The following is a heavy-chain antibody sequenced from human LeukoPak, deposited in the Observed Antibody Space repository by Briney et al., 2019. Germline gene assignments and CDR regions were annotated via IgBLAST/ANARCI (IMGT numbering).Heavy chain of an antibody. CDR1: GGSISSGGYS. CDR3: AISMAVAGTFDY. CDR2: IYYSGNT. Sequence: SQTLSLTCAVSGGSISSGGYSWSWIRQPPGKGLEWIGYIYYSGNTNYNPSFKSRVTISVDTSKNQFSLKLSSVTAADAAVYYCAISMAVAGTFDYWGQGTLVTVSS. J-gene: IGHJ4*02. D-gene: IGHD6-19*01. V-gene: IGHV4-30-4*07.